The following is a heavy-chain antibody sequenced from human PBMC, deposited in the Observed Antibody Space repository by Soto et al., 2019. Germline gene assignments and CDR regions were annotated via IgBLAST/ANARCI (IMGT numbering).Heavy chain of an antibody. Sequence: QVQLVESGGGVVQPGRSLRLSCAASGFAFSGYGMHWVRQAPGKGLEWVALIWYDGGNKYYTDSVKGRFTISRDNSKDTLYLKMNSLRAEDTAVYFCARDTTGGGWTSGGFDYWGQGTLVTVSS. V-gene: IGHV3-33*01. CDR1: GFAFSGYG. D-gene: IGHD6-19*01. J-gene: IGHJ4*02. CDR3: ARDTTGGGWTSGGFDY. CDR2: IWYDGGNK.